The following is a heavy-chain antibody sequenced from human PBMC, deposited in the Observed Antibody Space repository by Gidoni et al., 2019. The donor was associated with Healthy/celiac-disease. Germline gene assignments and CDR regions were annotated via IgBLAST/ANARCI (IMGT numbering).Heavy chain of an antibody. J-gene: IGHJ4*02. CDR3: ASRRVGALHY. Sequence: QVPLVQSGAAVKKPWASLKVSCKASGYTFTSYDINWVRQATGQGLEWMGWMNHNSGNTGDAQKLQGRVTMTRNTSISTAYKELSSRRSEDTAVYYWASRRVGALHYWGQGTLVTVSS. V-gene: IGHV1-8*01. CDR2: MNHNSGNT. CDR1: GYTFTSYD. D-gene: IGHD1-26*01.